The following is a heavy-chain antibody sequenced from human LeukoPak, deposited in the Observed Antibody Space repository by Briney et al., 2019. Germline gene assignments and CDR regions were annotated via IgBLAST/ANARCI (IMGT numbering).Heavy chain of an antibody. V-gene: IGHV1-2*02. Sequence: VASVKVSCKASGYTFTGYYMHWVRQAPGQGLEWMGWINPNSGGTNYAQKFQGRVTMTRDTSISTAYTELSRLRSDDTAVYYCARDRGSSGWYAPADYWGQGTLVTVSS. CDR3: ARDRGSSGWYAPADY. CDR1: GYTFTGYY. D-gene: IGHD6-19*01. CDR2: INPNSGGT. J-gene: IGHJ4*02.